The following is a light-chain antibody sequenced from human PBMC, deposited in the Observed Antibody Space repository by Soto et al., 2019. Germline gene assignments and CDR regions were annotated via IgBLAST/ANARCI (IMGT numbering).Light chain of an antibody. CDR1: YSNIGIND. CDR3: AAWDDSLNGPA. J-gene: IGLJ2*01. V-gene: IGLV1-44*01. Sequence: QSVLSRPPSASGTPGQTVTVSCSGTYSNIGINDVHWYRQLSGTAPQILIYDTSQRATGVPDRFSGSRSGTSASLVISGLQTEDEADYHCAAWDDSLNGPAFGGGTQLTVL. CDR2: DTS.